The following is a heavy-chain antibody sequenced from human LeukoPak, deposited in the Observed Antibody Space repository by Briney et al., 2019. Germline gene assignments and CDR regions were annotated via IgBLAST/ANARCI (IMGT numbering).Heavy chain of an antibody. CDR2: IIPILGIA. CDR1: GGTFSSYA. Sequence: SVTVSCKASGGTFSSYAISWVRQAPGQGVDWMGRIIPILGIANYAQKLQGRVTITADKSTSTAYMELSSLRSEDTGVYYCARDTTYYYDSSGYYHTFDYWGQGTLVSVSS. D-gene: IGHD3-22*01. J-gene: IGHJ4*02. CDR3: ARDTTYYYDSSGYYHTFDY. V-gene: IGHV1-69*10.